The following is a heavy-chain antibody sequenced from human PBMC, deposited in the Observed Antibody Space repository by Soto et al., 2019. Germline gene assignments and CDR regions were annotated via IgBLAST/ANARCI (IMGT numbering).Heavy chain of an antibody. J-gene: IGHJ4*02. CDR3: AKAVGPLAPSSRVFDC. CDR2: ISGGGDSI. D-gene: IGHD1-26*01. Sequence: VGSLRLSCAASGFTFSNSAMNWVRQVPGKGLEWVSIISGGGDSIYYADSVKGRFSISRDNSRNTVYLQMSSLRADDTAVYFCAKAVGPLAPSSRVFDCWGQGTLVTVS. CDR1: GFTFSNSA. V-gene: IGHV3-23*01.